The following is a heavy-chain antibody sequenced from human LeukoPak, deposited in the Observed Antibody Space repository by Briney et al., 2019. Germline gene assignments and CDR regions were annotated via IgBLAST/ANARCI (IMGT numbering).Heavy chain of an antibody. D-gene: IGHD2-15*01. CDR3: ARCDGGGGSCYYPDY. J-gene: IGHJ4*02. V-gene: IGHV1-18*01. CDR2: ISAYSGNT. CDR1: GYTFTSYR. Sequence: ASVKVSCKASGYTFTSYRISWVRQAPGQGLEWMGWISAYSGNTNYARKLQGRVTMTIDTSTSTAYMELRSLRSDDTAVHYCARCDGGGGSCYYPDYWGQGTLVTVSS.